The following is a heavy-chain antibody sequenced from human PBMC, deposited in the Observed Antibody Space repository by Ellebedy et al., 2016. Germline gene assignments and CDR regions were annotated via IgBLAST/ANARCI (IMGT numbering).Heavy chain of an antibody. J-gene: IGHJ4*02. V-gene: IGHV4-59*01. Sequence: SETLSLTCIVSGGSISRYCWSWIRKHQGRGLEWIGTIYYAGTTNYTHSFQRRVTISLATSKNQFSLRLTSVTAADTAVYYCARIGGVSFRERPIDYWGQGTLVTVSS. D-gene: IGHD3-10*01. CDR1: GGSISRYC. CDR3: ARIGGVSFRERPIDY. CDR2: IYYAGTT.